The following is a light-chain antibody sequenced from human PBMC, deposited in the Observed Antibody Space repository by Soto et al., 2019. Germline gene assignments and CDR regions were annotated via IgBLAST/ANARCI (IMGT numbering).Light chain of an antibody. J-gene: IGKJ5*01. V-gene: IGKV3D-20*02. CDR1: QSVSGSY. CDR3: QQRSNWSIT. CDR2: DAS. Sequence: IVVTQSPGTVSLSRGERAAGSCRGSQSVSGSYLAWYQQKPGQAPRLLIYDASNRATGIPARFSGSGSGTDFTLTISSLEPEDFAVYYCQQRSNWSITFGQGTRLE.